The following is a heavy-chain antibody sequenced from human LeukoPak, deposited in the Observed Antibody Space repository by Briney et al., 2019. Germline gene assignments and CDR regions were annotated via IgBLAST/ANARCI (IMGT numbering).Heavy chain of an antibody. D-gene: IGHD3-9*01. CDR1: GGSFSGYY. CDR2: IDHSGSA. J-gene: IGHJ6*02. V-gene: IGHV4-34*01. Sequence: ASETLSLTCAVYGGSFSGYYWNWIRQPPGKGLEWIGEIDHSGSAKYNPSLKSRVTISADTPKKQFSLKLSSVTAADTAVYYCARTSGDWLSWAWIGVDVWGQGTTVTVSS. CDR3: ARTSGDWLSWAWIGVDV.